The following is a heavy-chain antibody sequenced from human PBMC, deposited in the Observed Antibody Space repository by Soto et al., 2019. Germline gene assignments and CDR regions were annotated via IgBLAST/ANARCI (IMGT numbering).Heavy chain of an antibody. CDR1: GGTFSSYA. V-gene: IGHV1-69*12. CDR3: ESNRGYYDSSGYYYRRRYFDL. D-gene: IGHD3-22*01. CDR2: IIPIFGTA. J-gene: IGHJ2*01. Sequence: QVQLVQSGAEVKKPGSSVKVSCKASGGTFSSYAISWVRQAPGQGLEWMGGIIPIFGTANYAQKFQGRVTITADESTSTAYLELSSLRSEDTAVYYCESNRGYYDSSGYYYRRRYFDLWGRGTLVTVSS.